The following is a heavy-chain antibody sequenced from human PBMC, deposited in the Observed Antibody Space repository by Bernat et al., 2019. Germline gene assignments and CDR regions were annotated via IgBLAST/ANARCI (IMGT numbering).Heavy chain of an antibody. J-gene: IGHJ4*02. CDR1: GFTFSSYA. D-gene: IGHD5-18*01. CDR3: ARDPLKLVYSYGYGVLDY. Sequence: QVQLVESGGGVVQPGRSLRLSCAASGFTFSSYAMHWVRQAPGKGLEGVAVISYDGSNKYYADSVKGRFTISRDNSKNTLYLQMNSLRAEDTAVYYCARDPLKLVYSYGYGVLDYWGQGTLVTVSS. V-gene: IGHV3-30-3*01. CDR2: ISYDGSNK.